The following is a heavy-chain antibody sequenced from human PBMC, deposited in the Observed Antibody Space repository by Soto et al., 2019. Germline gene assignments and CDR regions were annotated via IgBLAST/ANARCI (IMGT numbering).Heavy chain of an antibody. CDR3: ARNYDYVWGSYRYPLYYYGMDV. CDR1: GFTFSSYG. D-gene: IGHD3-16*02. J-gene: IGHJ6*02. V-gene: IGHV3-33*01. Sequence: GGSLRLSCAASGFTFSSYGMHWVRQAPGKGLEWVAVIWHDGSNKYYADSVKGLFTISRDNSKNTLYLQMNSLRAEDTAVYYCARNYDYVWGSYRYPLYYYGMDVWGQGTTVTVSS. CDR2: IWHDGSNK.